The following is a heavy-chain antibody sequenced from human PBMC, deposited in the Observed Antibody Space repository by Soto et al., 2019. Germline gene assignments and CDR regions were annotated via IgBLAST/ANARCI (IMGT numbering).Heavy chain of an antibody. Sequence: LRLSCAASGFTFSSYGMHWVRQAPGKGLEWVAVIWYDGSNKYYADSVKGRFTISRDNSKNTLYLQMNSLRAEDTAVYYCARDLAVASFDYWGQGTLVTVSS. CDR2: IWYDGSNK. CDR3: ARDLAVASFDY. D-gene: IGHD6-19*01. V-gene: IGHV3-33*01. CDR1: GFTFSSYG. J-gene: IGHJ4*02.